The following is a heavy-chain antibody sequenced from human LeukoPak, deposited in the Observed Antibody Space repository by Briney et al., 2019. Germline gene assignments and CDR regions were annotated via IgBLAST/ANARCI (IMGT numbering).Heavy chain of an antibody. CDR2: ISWNSGNM. V-gene: IGHV3-9*01. CDR1: GFMFNDYA. CDR3: AKGPGLGAGKRYLDL. J-gene: IGHJ2*01. D-gene: IGHD6-13*01. Sequence: PGGSLRLSCAPSGFMFNDYALHWVRQAPGKGLEWVSSISWNSGNMYYVDSVKGRFTISGDNAKNSLSLQMNSLIPEDTALYYCAKGPGLGAGKRYLDLWGRGTLVIVSS.